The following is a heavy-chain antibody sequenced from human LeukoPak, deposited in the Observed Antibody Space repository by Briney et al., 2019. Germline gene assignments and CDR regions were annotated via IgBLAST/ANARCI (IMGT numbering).Heavy chain of an antibody. Sequence: SETLSLTCTVSGGSVSSTTYYWSWIRQPPGKGLEWIGEINHSGSTNYNPSLKSRVTISVDTSKNQFSLKLSSVTAADTAVYYCARARAHLKYYYDSSGYYYFDYWGQGTLVTVSS. V-gene: IGHV4-39*07. CDR1: GGSVSSTTYY. CDR2: INHSGST. CDR3: ARARAHLKYYYDSSGYYYFDY. J-gene: IGHJ4*02. D-gene: IGHD3-22*01.